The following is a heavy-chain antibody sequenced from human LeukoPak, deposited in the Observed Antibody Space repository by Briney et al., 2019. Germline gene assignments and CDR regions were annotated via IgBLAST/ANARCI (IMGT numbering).Heavy chain of an antibody. CDR3: ARDRSGYNRAAEYFQH. CDR1: GFTFSSYS. V-gene: IGHV3-21*01. CDR2: ISSSSSYI. J-gene: IGHJ1*01. Sequence: PGGSLRLSCAASGFTFSSYSMNWVRQAPGKGLEWVSSISSSSSYIYYADSVKGRFTISRDNAKNSLYLQMNSLRAEDTAVYYCARDRSGYNRAAEYFQHWGQGTLVTVSS. D-gene: IGHD5-12*01.